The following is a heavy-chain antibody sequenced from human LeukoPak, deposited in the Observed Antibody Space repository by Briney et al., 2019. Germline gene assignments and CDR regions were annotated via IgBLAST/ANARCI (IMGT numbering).Heavy chain of an antibody. D-gene: IGHD3-9*01. J-gene: IGHJ5*02. V-gene: IGHV1-69*13. CDR3: ARSRSAYDILTGATNWFDP. CDR1: GGSFSSYA. CDR2: IIPIFGTA. Sequence: GASVKVSCKASGGSFSSYAISWVRQAPGQGLEWMGGIIPIFGTANYAQKFQGRVTITADESTSTAYMELSSLRSEDTAVYYCARSRSAYDILTGATNWFDPWGQGTLVTVSS.